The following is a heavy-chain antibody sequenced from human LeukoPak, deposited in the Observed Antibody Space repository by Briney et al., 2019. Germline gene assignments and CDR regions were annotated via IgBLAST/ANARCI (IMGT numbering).Heavy chain of an antibody. D-gene: IGHD3-22*01. CDR2: IKSKYDGGTT. J-gene: IGHJ3*02. V-gene: IGHV3-15*01. Sequence: GGSLRLSCAGSGFTFSNAWMNWVSHAPGKGLEGVGRIKSKYDGGTTDYAAPVKGRFTISRDNSKNTLYLQMNSLRAEDTAVYYCAKLSSGYSMSDAFDIWGQGTMVTVSS. CDR1: GFTFSNAW. CDR3: AKLSSGYSMSDAFDI.